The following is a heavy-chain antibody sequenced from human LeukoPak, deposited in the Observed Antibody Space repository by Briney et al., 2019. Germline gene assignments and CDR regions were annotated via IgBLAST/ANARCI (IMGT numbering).Heavy chain of an antibody. CDR3: ARDDAAASAPDY. V-gene: IGHV3-30-3*01. Sequence: SGGSLRLSCAASGFTFSSYAMHWVRQAPGKGLEWVAVISYDGSNKYYADSVKGRFTISRDNSKNTLYLQMNSLRAEDTAVYYCARDDAAASAPDYWGQGTLVTVSS. CDR2: ISYDGSNK. D-gene: IGHD6-13*01. CDR1: GFTFSSYA. J-gene: IGHJ4*02.